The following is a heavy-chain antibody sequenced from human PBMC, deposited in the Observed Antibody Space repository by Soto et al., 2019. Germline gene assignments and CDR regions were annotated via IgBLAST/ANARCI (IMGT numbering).Heavy chain of an antibody. J-gene: IGHJ4*02. Sequence: GGSLRLSCAASGFTVSSNYMSWVRQAPGKGLEWVSVIYSGGSTYYADSVKGRFTIYRHNSKNTLYLQMNSLRAEDTAVYYCARASGYYGSGIDYWGQGTLVTVSS. CDR2: IYSGGST. CDR3: ARASGYYGSGIDY. V-gene: IGHV3-53*04. D-gene: IGHD3-10*01. CDR1: GFTVSSNY.